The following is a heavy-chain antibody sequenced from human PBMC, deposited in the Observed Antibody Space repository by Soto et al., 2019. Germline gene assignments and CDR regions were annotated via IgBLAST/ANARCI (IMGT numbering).Heavy chain of an antibody. Sequence: LETLSLTCAFYGLSFSGYYWILIRQPPGKGLEWIGYIYYDGSTSYNPSLRSRVTISVDTSKNQFSLILSSVTSADTAVYYCARDQLSSGLYVWFDPWGQGTLVTVSS. CDR1: GLSFSGYY. CDR3: ARDQLSSGLYVWFDP. CDR2: IYYDGST. J-gene: IGHJ5*02. D-gene: IGHD6-25*01. V-gene: IGHV4-59*01.